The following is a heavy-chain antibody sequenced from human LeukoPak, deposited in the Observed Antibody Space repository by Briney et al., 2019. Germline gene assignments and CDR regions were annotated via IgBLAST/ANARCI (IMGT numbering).Heavy chain of an antibody. CDR3: ARARSTSYQTHYYYGMDV. CDR2: IYTSGST. D-gene: IGHD2-2*01. J-gene: IGHJ6*02. CDR1: GGSISSGSYY. V-gene: IGHV4-61*02. Sequence: ASETLSLTCTVSGGSISSGSYYWSWIRQPAGKGLEWIGRIYTSGSTNYNPSLKSRVTISVDASKNQFSLKLSSVTAADTAVYYCARARSTSYQTHYYYGMDVWGQGTTVTVSS.